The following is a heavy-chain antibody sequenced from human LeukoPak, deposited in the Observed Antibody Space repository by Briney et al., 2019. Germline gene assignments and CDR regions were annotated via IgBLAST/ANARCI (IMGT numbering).Heavy chain of an antibody. CDR2: IYYIGST. CDR1: GGSISSGGYY. Sequence: SETLALTCSVSGGSISSGGYYWSWIRQHPGKGLEWIGYIYYIGSTYYNPSLKSRVTISVDTSKNQFSLKLSSVTAADTAVYYCARAGRYYYDSSGLDWGQGTLVTVSS. CDR3: ARAGRYYYDSSGLD. J-gene: IGHJ4*02. V-gene: IGHV4-31*03. D-gene: IGHD3-22*01.